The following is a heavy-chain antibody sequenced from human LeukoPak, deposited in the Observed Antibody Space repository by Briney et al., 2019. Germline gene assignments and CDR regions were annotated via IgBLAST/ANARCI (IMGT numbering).Heavy chain of an antibody. CDR2: IYPGDSDT. Sequence: GESLKISCKGSVDSFTGYWIAWVRQMPGKGLEWMGVIYPGDSDTRYSPSFQGQVTISADKSISTAYLQWSSLKASDTAMYYCTRHGYYDSSGRPGDYWGQGTLVTVSS. V-gene: IGHV5-51*01. J-gene: IGHJ4*02. D-gene: IGHD3-22*01. CDR3: TRHGYYDSSGRPGDY. CDR1: VDSFTGYW.